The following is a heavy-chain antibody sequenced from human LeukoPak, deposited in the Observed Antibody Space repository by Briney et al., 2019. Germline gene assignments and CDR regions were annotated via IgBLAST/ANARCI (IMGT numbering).Heavy chain of an antibody. CDR1: GFSFSSYG. CDR3: ASPGQPRN. J-gene: IGHJ4*02. CDR2: IRNDGSNT. D-gene: IGHD1-14*01. Sequence: GGSLRLSCAASGFSFSSYGMHWLRQAPGKGLEWVAFIRNDGSNTYYADSVKGRFTISRDNAKNSLYLQMNSLRAEDTAVYYCASPGQPRNWGQGTLVTVSS. V-gene: IGHV3-30*02.